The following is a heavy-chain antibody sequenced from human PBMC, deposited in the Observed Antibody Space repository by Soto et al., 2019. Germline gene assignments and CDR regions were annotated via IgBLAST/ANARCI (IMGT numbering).Heavy chain of an antibody. Sequence: EVQMLESGGGLVQPGGSLRLSCAASGFIFSDYAMSWVRQAPGRGLEWVAGMGGANGDTYYTESVRGRFAISRDNSKSTLFLQLSSLRAEDTAVYFCAKDRVDHNSVWDPIDIWGQGTLVTVSS. J-gene: IGHJ3*02. CDR2: MGGANGDT. CDR3: AKDRVDHNSVWDPIDI. CDR1: GFIFSDYA. D-gene: IGHD2-15*01. V-gene: IGHV3-23*01.